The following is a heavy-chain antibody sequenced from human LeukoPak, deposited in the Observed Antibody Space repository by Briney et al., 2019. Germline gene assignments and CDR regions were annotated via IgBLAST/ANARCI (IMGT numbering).Heavy chain of an antibody. V-gene: IGHV3-23*01. CDR2: ISNGGSST. D-gene: IGHD3-10*01. J-gene: IGHJ4*02. CDR1: GFTFGSYA. Sequence: GGSLRLSCAASGFTFGSYAMSWVRQAPGKGLEWVSAISNGGSSTFYADSVKGCFTISRDNSKNTLYLQMNSLRAEDAAVYYCAKGRGGSGSYVYFDYWGQGTLVTVSS. CDR3: AKGRGGSGSYVYFDY.